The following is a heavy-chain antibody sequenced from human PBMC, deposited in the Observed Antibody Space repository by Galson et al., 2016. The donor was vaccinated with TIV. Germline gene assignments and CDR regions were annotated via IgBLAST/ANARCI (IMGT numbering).Heavy chain of an antibody. CDR3: ARRKNYGGDALDL. D-gene: IGHD4-23*01. V-gene: IGHV3-23*01. CDR2: ISGSGGIT. CDR1: GFTFNNYG. J-gene: IGHJ3*01. Sequence: SLRLSCAASGFTFNNYGMNWVRQAPGKGLEWVSGISGSGGITYLADSVKGRFTISRDNSKDTLYLHMNSLRAEDTAAYFCARRKNYGGDALDLWGQGTMVTVSS.